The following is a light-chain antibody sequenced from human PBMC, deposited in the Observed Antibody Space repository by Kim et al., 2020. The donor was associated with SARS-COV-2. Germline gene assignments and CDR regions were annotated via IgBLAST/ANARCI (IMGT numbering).Light chain of an antibody. Sequence: QSVLTQPPSASGTPGQTVSISCSGSSSNIGSYSVNWYQHIPGTAPRLLIYGSNQRPSGVPDRFSGSKSGTSASLAISGLQSEDEADYYCAGWDKTLSGPVIGAGTQLTVL. V-gene: IGLV1-44*01. CDR1: SSNIGSYS. CDR3: AGWDKTLSGPV. J-gene: IGLJ3*02. CDR2: GSN.